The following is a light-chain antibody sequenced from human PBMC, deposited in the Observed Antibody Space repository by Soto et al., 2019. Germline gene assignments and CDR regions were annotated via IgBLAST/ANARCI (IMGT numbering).Light chain of an antibody. CDR2: GAS. V-gene: IGKV3-20*01. CDR1: QSVRSGY. Sequence: EIVLTQSPGTLSLSPGERATLSCRASQSVRSGYFAWYQQKPGQAPRLLIVGASSRATGIPDRFSGGGSGTDFTLTXXXXXXEDFALYYCHQYGNSPLTFGGG. J-gene: IGKJ4*01. CDR3: HQYGNSPLT.